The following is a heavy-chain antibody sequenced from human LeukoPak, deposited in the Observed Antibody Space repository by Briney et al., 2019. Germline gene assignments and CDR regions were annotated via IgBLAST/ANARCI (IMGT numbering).Heavy chain of an antibody. CDR3: ARKVQVPRVGAFDI. Sequence: GRSLRLSCAASGFTFSSYGMHWVRQAPGKGLEWVAVISYDGSNKYYADSVKGRFTISRDNSKNTLYLQMNSLRAEDTAVYYCARKVQVPRVGAFDIWGQGTMVTVSS. J-gene: IGHJ3*02. CDR1: GFTFSSYG. D-gene: IGHD1-1*01. CDR2: ISYDGSNK. V-gene: IGHV3-30*03.